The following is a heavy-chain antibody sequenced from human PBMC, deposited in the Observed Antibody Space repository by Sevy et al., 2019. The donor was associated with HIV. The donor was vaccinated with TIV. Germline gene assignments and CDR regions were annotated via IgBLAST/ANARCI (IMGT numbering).Heavy chain of an antibody. D-gene: IGHD2-15*01. CDR3: ARVLYCSGGSCYGAFDI. J-gene: IGHJ3*02. Sequence: GESLKISCAASGFTFDDYGMSWVRQAPGKGLDWVSGINWNGGSTGYADSVKGRFTISRDNAKNSLYLQMNSLRAEDTALYYCARVLYCSGGSCYGAFDIWGQGTMVTVSS. CDR1: GFTFDDYG. V-gene: IGHV3-20*04. CDR2: INWNGGST.